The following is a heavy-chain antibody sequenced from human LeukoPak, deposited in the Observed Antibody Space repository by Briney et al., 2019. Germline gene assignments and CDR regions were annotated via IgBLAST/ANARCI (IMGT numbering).Heavy chain of an antibody. J-gene: IGHJ4*02. D-gene: IGHD3-22*01. CDR2: ILTSSSYI. Sequence: SRRLSRAASAFISTIYSMNWVSQPARGLREWVSSILTSSSYIYYADSVKGRFNISRDNAQNSMYLQMNGLRAEDTAVYYCARVGGQYYYDSSGYSDYWGQGTLVTVSS. V-gene: IGHV3-21*01. CDR3: ARVGGQYYYDSSGYSDY. CDR1: AFISTIYS.